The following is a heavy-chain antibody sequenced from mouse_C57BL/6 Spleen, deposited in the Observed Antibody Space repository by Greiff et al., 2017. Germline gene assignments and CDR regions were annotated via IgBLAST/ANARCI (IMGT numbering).Heavy chain of an antibody. CDR2: IDPSDSYT. D-gene: IGHD3-2*02. CDR1: GYTFTSYW. J-gene: IGHJ4*01. V-gene: IGHV1-50*01. Sequence: QVQLKQPGAELVKPGASVKLSCKASGYTFTSYWMQWVKQRPGQGLEWIGEIDPSDSYTNYNQKFKGKATLTVDTSSSTAYMQLSSLTSEDSAVYYCARGGSGYVRYYAMDYWGQGTSVTVSS. CDR3: ARGGSGYVRYYAMDY.